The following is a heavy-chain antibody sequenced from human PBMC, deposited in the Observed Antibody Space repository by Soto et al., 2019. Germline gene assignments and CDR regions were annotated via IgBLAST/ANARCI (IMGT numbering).Heavy chain of an antibody. Sequence: QVQLVQSGAEVKKPGSSVKVSCKASGGTFSSYAISWVRQAPGQGLEWMGGIIPIFGTANYAPKFQGRVTITADESTSTAYMELRSLRAEDTAVYYCARQWIQPRNYYYYGMDVWGQGTTVTVSS. CDR2: IIPIFGTA. J-gene: IGHJ6*02. CDR1: GGTFSSYA. CDR3: ARQWIQPRNYYYYGMDV. V-gene: IGHV1-69*01. D-gene: IGHD5-18*01.